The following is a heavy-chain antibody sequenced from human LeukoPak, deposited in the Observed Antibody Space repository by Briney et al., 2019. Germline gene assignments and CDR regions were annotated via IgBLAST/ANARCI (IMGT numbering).Heavy chain of an antibody. CDR1: GYTFSSYS. CDR3: VRLRRNSDTTGFYYYYDF. V-gene: IGHV3-21*01. CDR2: IRFRSNYI. J-gene: IGHJ4*02. D-gene: IGHD3-22*01. Sequence: GGSLRLSCAASGYTFSSYSIHWFRQAQGRGLEWVPSIRFRSNYIYYADSVRGRFRISRDDARDSLYLQMNSLRAEDTAVYYCVRLRRNSDTTGFYYYYDFWGQGTLVTVSS.